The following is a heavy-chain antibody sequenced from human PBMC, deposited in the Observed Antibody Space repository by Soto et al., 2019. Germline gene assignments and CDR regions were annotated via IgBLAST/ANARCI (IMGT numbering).Heavy chain of an antibody. CDR3: ARVPQRDYGYPDY. CDR2: INYDGRT. Sequence: TSETLSLTCAFSSCSIDNVYWWSWVRQSPGKGLEWIGGINYDGRTNYNPSLKSRVTISVDTSKNQLSLKLSSVTAADTAVYYCARVPQRDYGYPDYWGQGTLVTVSS. CDR1: SCSIDNVYW. J-gene: IGHJ4*02. D-gene: IGHD5-12*01. V-gene: IGHV4-4*02.